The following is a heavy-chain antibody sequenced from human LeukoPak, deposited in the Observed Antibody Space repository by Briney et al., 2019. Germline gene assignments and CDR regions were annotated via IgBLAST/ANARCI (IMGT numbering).Heavy chain of an antibody. CDR2: IYNRGSNT. J-gene: IGHJ3*02. CDR3: ARDRPGIAVAGDAFDI. CDR1: GGSISSYY. D-gene: IGHD6-19*01. Sequence: SETLSFTCTVSGGSISSYYWSWIRQPPEKGLEWIGYIYNRGSNTNYNPSLKSRVTISVDMSKNQFSLKLRSVTAADTAVYFCARDRPGIAVAGDAFDIWGRGTMVTVSS. V-gene: IGHV4-59*01.